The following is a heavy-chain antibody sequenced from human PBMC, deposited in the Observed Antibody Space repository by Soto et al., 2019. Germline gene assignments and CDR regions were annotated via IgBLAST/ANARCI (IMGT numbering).Heavy chain of an antibody. D-gene: IGHD2-15*01. CDR3: ARTEGYCSGGSCYYYYMDV. J-gene: IGHJ6*03. V-gene: IGHV3-23*01. Sequence: GGSLRLSCAASGFTFGSYAMSWVRQAPGKGLEWVSAISGSGGSTYYADSVKGRFTISRDNSKNTLYLQMNSLRAEDTAVYYCARTEGYCSGGSCYYYYMDVWGKGTTVTVSS. CDR1: GFTFGSYA. CDR2: ISGSGGST.